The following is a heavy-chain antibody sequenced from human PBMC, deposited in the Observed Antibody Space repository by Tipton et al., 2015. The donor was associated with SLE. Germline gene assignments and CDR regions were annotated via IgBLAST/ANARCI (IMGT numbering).Heavy chain of an antibody. CDR1: GGSINNYY. CDR2: ISYSGST. V-gene: IGHV4-59*01. J-gene: IGHJ4*02. D-gene: IGHD4-17*01. CDR3: ARDPNFGDPGTFDY. Sequence: LSLTCTVSGGSINNYYWTWIRQPPGKGLEWIGYISYSGSTNYNPSLKSRLTISVDTSKNQFSLRLNSVTAADTAVYYCARDPNFGDPGTFDYWGQGTLVTVSS.